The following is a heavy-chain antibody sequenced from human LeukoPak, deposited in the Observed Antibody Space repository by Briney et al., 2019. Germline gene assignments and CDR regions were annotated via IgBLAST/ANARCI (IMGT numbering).Heavy chain of an antibody. Sequence: SETLSLTCTVSDDSISSRNYYWGWIRQPPGKGLEWIGSLYYSGNTYYNPSLKSRVTISINTSKTQFSLKLSSVTAADTAVYYCARLALFDTTMPFDYWGQGTLVTVSS. CDR2: LYYSGNT. D-gene: IGHD3-9*01. CDR1: DDSISSRNYY. CDR3: ARLALFDTTMPFDY. V-gene: IGHV4-39*07. J-gene: IGHJ4*02.